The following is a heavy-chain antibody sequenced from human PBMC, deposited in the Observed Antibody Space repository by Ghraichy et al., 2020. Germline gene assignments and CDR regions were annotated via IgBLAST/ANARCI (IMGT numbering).Heavy chain of an antibody. CDR1: GFTFSSYS. CDR2: ISTSSTYK. Sequence: GGSLRLSCAASGFTFSSYSMSWVRQAPGKGLEWVSSISTSSTYKYYADALKGRFTISRDNAKNSLYLQMNSLRAEDTAVYYCARELIGSSGANLYLGQGTLVTVSS. D-gene: IGHD3-22*01. V-gene: IGHV3-21*01. CDR3: ARELIGSSGANLY. J-gene: IGHJ4*02.